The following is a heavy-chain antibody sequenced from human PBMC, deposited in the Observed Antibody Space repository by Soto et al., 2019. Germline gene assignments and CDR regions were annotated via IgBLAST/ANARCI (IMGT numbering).Heavy chain of an antibody. Sequence: EVQLVESGGDLVKPGGSLRLSCVTSGFMFSSAWRSWVRQAPGKGLGWVGRIKSKADGGARDYAAPVKGRFSISRDDSKNTLYLQMNSLRAEDTAVYYCVEGWNDFWGQGTLVTVSS. D-gene: IGHD1-1*01. J-gene: IGHJ4*02. CDR2: IKSKADGGAR. CDR1: GFMFSSAW. V-gene: IGHV3-15*01. CDR3: VEGWNDF.